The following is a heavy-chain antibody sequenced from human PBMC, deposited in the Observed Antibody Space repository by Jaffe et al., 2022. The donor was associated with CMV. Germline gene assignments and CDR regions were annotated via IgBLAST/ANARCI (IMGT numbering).Heavy chain of an antibody. D-gene: IGHD6-6*01. Sequence: QVQLQQWGAGLLKPSETLSLTCAVYGGSFSGYYWRWIRQPPGKGLEWIGEINDSGSTNYNPSLKSRVSISVATSKNQFSLKLSSLTAADTAVYYCARASPRRVHSYYYMDVWGKGTTVTVSS. V-gene: IGHV4-34*01. CDR2: INDSGST. J-gene: IGHJ6*03. CDR3: ARASPRRVHSYYYMDV. CDR1: GGSFSGYY.